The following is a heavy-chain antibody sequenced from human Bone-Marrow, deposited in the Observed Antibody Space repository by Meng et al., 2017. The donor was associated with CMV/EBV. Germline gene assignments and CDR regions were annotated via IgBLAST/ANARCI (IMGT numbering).Heavy chain of an antibody. D-gene: IGHD5-18*01. CDR1: GFTFSSYA. CDR3: AREGGYSYGVYFDY. CDR2: ISGSGGST. J-gene: IGHJ4*02. V-gene: IGHV3-23*01. Sequence: GESLKISCAASGFTFSSYAMSWVRQAPGKGLEWVSAISGSGGSTYYADSVKGRFTISRDNSKNTLYLQMNSLRAEDTAVYYCAREGGYSYGVYFDYWGQGTLVTVSS.